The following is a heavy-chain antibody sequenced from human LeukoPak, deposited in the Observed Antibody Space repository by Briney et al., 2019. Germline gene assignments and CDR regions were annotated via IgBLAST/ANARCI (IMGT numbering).Heavy chain of an antibody. D-gene: IGHD2-15*01. V-gene: IGHV1-8*01. CDR2: INPNSGNT. CDR1: GYTFTSYD. J-gene: IGHJ5*02. Sequence: GASVKVSCKASGYTFTSYDINWVRQATGQGHEWMGWINPNSGNTGYAQKFQGRVTMTRNTSISTAYMELSSLRSEDTAVYYCARSGLHTDIVVVVAATPSHYGSWFDPWGQGTLVTVSS. CDR3: ARSGLHTDIVVVVAATPSHYGSWFDP.